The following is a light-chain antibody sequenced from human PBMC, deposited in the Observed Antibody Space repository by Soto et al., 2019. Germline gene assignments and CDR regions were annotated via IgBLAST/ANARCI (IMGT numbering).Light chain of an antibody. J-gene: IGKJ4*01. CDR2: DAS. CDR1: QSVSSSY. Sequence: EIVLTQSPATLSLSPGEIATLSCGASQSVSSSYLAWYQQKPGLAPRLLIYDASSRATGIPDRFSGSGSGTDVALTISRLEPEDFAVYYCQQYGSSRLTFGGGTKVEIK. V-gene: IGKV3D-20*01. CDR3: QQYGSSRLT.